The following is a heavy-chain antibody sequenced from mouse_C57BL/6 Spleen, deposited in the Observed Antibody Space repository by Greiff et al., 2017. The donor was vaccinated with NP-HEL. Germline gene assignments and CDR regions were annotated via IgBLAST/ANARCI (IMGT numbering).Heavy chain of an antibody. CDR1: GYTFTIYW. V-gene: IGHV1-7*01. CDR2: INPRSGYT. Sequence: QVQLQQSGAELAKPGASVKLSCKASGYTFTIYWMHWVNQRPGQGLEWIGYINPRSGYTKYNQKFKDKATLPADKSSRPAYMQLSSLTYEDSAVYYCARWGITTVVEEAMDYWGQGTSVTVSS. J-gene: IGHJ4*01. CDR3: ARWGITTVVEEAMDY. D-gene: IGHD1-1*01.